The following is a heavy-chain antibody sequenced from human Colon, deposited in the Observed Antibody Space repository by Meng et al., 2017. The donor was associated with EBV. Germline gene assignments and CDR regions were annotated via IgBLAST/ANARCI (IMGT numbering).Heavy chain of an antibody. Sequence: QVQLQESGPVLVKPSGTLSLPCGVSGVSISSNLRWTWVRQPPGKGLEWIGDIDDSGSTNYNPSLNSRISISLDKSKNHFSLKVNSVTAADTAVYYCARGKQDAWELLAYWGQGALVTVSS. D-gene: IGHD1-26*01. J-gene: IGHJ4*02. V-gene: IGHV4-4*02. CDR1: GVSISSNLR. CDR2: IDDSGST. CDR3: ARGKQDAWELLAY.